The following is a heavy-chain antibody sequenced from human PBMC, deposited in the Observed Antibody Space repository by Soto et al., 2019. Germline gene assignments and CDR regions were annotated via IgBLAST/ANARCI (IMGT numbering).Heavy chain of an antibody. J-gene: IGHJ6*02. Sequence: ASVKVSCKASGGTFSSYAISWVRQAPGQGLEWMGGIIPIFGTANYAQKFQGRVTITADESTSTAYMELSSLRSEDTAVYYCARAYSGYPSDYYYYGMDVWGQGTTVTVSS. CDR2: IIPIFGTA. V-gene: IGHV1-69*13. D-gene: IGHD5-12*01. CDR3: ARAYSGYPSDYYYYGMDV. CDR1: GGTFSSYA.